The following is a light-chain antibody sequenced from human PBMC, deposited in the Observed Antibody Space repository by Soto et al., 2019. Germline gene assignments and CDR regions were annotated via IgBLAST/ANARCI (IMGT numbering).Light chain of an antibody. J-gene: IGLJ1*01. CDR2: DVT. CDR3: SSYTSSSTRLYV. CDR1: TSEVVGYHY. Sequence: QSVLTQPASVSGSPGQSITISCTGTTSEVVGYHYGSWYQQHPGKAPNLLIYDVTNRPSGVYNRFSGSKSGNTASLTISGLQAEDDADYYCSSYTSSSTRLYVFGTGTKLTVL. V-gene: IGLV2-14*01.